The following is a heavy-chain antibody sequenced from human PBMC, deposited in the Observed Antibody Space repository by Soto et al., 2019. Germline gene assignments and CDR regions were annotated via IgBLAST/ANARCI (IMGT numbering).Heavy chain of an antibody. CDR1: GGSISSSSYY. CDR3: ARHHPLRSGVGLFFDI. J-gene: IGHJ3*02. V-gene: IGHV4-39*01. CDR2: IYYSGNT. D-gene: IGHD4-17*01. Sequence: SETLSLTCTVSGGSISSSSYYWGWIRQPPGKGLEWIGSIYYSGNTYNNTSLKSRFTISVDTSKNQFSLKLSSVTAADTAVYYCARHHPLRSGVGLFFDIWDQGTMVTVSS.